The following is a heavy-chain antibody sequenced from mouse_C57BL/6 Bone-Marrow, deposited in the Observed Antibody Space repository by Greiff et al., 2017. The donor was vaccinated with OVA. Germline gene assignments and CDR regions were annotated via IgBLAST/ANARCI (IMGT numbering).Heavy chain of an antibody. CDR3: ARVGYYVGPAWFAY. Sequence: EVKLQQSGPELVKPGASVKISCKASGYTFTDYYMNWVKQSHGKSLEWIGDINPNNGGTSYNQKFKGKATLTVDKSSSTAYMELRSLTSEDSAVYYCARVGYYVGPAWFAYWGQGTLVTVSA. CDR1: GYTFTDYY. V-gene: IGHV1-26*01. D-gene: IGHD2-3*01. J-gene: IGHJ3*01. CDR2: INPNNGGT.